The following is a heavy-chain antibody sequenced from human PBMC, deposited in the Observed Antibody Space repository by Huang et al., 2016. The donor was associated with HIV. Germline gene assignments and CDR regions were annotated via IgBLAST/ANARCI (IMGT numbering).Heavy chain of an antibody. CDR2: IYYSGNT. CDR1: GGSISSSSYY. CDR3: ARHGRVVGDYYNNMDV. V-gene: IGHV4-39*01. D-gene: IGHD1-26*01. J-gene: IGHJ6*02. Sequence: LQLQESGPGLVKSSETLSLICTVSGGSISSSSYYWGRIRQPPGKGPAWIGSIYYSGNTYSTPPFKVRVTISVDTYKNQFALRVDSVTAADTAVYYWARHGRVVGDYYNNMDVWGRGTTVTVSS.